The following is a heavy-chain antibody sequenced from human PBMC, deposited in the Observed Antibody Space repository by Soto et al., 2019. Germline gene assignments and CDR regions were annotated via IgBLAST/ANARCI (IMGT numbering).Heavy chain of an antibody. CDR3: ARGTPVLFDP. CDR1: GYTFTSYA. D-gene: IGHD3-10*01. V-gene: IGHV1-3*01. Sequence: ASVKVSCKASGYTFTSYAMHWVRQAPGQRLEWMGWINAGNGNTKSSQKFQDRVTITRDTSASTAYMELSSLRSEDTAVYYCARGTPVLFDPWGQGTLVTVSS. J-gene: IGHJ5*02. CDR2: INAGNGNT.